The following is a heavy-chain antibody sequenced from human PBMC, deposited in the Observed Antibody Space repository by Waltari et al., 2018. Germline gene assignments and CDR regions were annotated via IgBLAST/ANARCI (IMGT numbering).Heavy chain of an antibody. J-gene: IGHJ6*03. CDR3: ARDLVAGTSVAKYMDV. Sequence: QVHLVQSGAEVKKPGASVKVSCKASGYTFIDYFLHWVRQAPGQGHEWMGRINPNSGDTKYEQKLQGRGTMSRDTSINTAYMEVSRLRSDATAVYYCARDLVAGTSVAKYMDVWGKGTTVTVSS. CDR1: GYTFIDYF. V-gene: IGHV1-2*06. D-gene: IGHD1-7*01. CDR2: INPNSGDT.